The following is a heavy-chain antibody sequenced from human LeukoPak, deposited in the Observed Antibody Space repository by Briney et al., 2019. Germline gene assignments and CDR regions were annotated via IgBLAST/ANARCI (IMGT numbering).Heavy chain of an antibody. V-gene: IGHV3-74*01. CDR2: INSDGSST. D-gene: IGHD3-22*01. CDR1: GFTFSSYW. Sequence: PGGSLRLSCAASGFTFSSYWMHWVRQAPGKGLVWVSRINSDGSSTSYADSVKGRFTISRDNAKNTLYLQMNSLRAEDTAVYYCARDSKILGYYYDSSGRDAFDIRGQGTMVTVSS. CDR3: ARDSKILGYYYDSSGRDAFDI. J-gene: IGHJ3*02.